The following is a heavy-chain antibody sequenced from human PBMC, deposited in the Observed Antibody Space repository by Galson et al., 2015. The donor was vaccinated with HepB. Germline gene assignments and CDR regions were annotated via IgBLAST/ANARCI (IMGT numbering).Heavy chain of an antibody. V-gene: IGHV3-21*01. J-gene: IGHJ4*02. CDR1: GFTFSSYS. CDR3: AIMVRGVVDY. CDR2: ISSSSSYI. Sequence: SLRLSCAASGFTFSSYSMNWVRQAPGKGLEWVSSISSSSSYIYYADSVKGRFTISRDNAKNSLYLQMDSLRAEDTAVYYCAIMVRGVVDYWGQGTLVTVSS. D-gene: IGHD3-10*01.